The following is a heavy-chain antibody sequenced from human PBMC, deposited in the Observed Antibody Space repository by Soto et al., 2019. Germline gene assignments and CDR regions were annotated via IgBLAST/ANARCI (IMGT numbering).Heavy chain of an antibody. V-gene: IGHV3-33*01. CDR2: IWYDGSNN. CDR3: ARAGSDAFDI. CDR1: GFTFSSYG. Sequence: GGSLRLSCAASGFTFSSYGLHWARQAPGKGLEWVAVIWYDGSNNYYADSVKRRFTISRDNSKNTLCLQMNSLRAEVTPVYYCARAGSDAFDIWGQGTMVTVSS. D-gene: IGHD2-15*01. J-gene: IGHJ3*02.